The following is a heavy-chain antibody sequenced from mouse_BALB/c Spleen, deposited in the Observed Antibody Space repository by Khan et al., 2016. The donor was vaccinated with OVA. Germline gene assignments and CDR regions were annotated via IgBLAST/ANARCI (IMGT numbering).Heavy chain of an antibody. D-gene: IGHD1-1*01. Sequence: VQLKQSGGDVVKPGGSLKLSCAASGFTFSTYGMSWVRQTPDKRLEWVATVSTGGHYTYYTDTVKGRFTISRDNAKSTLYLQMNSLKSEDTAMFYCARLAYYYDSEGFAYWGQGTLVTVSA. CDR3: ARLAYYYDSEGFAY. J-gene: IGHJ3*01. V-gene: IGHV5-6*01. CDR2: VSTGGHYT. CDR1: GFTFSTYG.